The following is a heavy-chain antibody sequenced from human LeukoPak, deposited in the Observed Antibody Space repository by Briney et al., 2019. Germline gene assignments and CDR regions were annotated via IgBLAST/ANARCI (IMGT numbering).Heavy chain of an antibody. CDR2: ISYDGGNK. Sequence: GTSLRLSCAASRFTFSTYAMHWVRQAPGKGLEWVAVISYDGGNKYYADSVKGRFTISRDNSKNTLYLQMNSLRAEDTAVYYCAKDHDGSGYLDYWGQGTLVTVSS. D-gene: IGHD3-22*01. V-gene: IGHV3-30*18. CDR3: AKDHDGSGYLDY. CDR1: RFTFSTYA. J-gene: IGHJ4*02.